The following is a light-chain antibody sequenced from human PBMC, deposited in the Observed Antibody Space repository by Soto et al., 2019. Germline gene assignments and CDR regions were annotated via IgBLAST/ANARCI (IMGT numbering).Light chain of an antibody. Sequence: QLVLTQSSSASASLGSSVSLTCTLSSGHSSYIIAWHQQQPGKAPRYLMKLEGSGSYNKGSGVPDRLSGSSSGADRYLTISNLQFEDEADYYCETWDSNTYVFGTGTKLTVL. V-gene: IGLV4-60*02. CDR3: ETWDSNTYV. J-gene: IGLJ1*01. CDR2: LEGSGSY. CDR1: SGHSSYI.